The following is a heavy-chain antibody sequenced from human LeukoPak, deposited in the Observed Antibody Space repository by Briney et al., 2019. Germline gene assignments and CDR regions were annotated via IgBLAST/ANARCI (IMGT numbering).Heavy chain of an antibody. V-gene: IGHV4-39*01. J-gene: IGHJ6*03. D-gene: IGHD6-13*01. CDR3: ARHPLAAAGIRYYYYYMDV. CDR2: IYYSGST. CDR1: GGSITSISYY. Sequence: SETLSLTCTVSGGSITSISYYWGWSRQPPGMGLEWIGSIYYSGSTYYNPSLKSRVTISVDTSKNQFSLKLSSVTAADTAVYYCARHPLAAAGIRYYYYYMDVWGKGTTVTISS.